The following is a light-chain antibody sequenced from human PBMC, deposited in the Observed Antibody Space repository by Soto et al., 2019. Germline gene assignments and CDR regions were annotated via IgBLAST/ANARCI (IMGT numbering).Light chain of an antibody. CDR2: ATS. V-gene: IGKV3-20*01. CDR3: QQYDNSLYT. Sequence: EIVLTQSPGTLSLSPGERATLSCRASQSVSSSYLAWYQQRPGQAPRLLIYATSSRATDTPDRFSGSGSGTDFTLTISRLEPEDFAVYYCQQYDNSLYTFGQGTKLEI. J-gene: IGKJ2*01. CDR1: QSVSSSY.